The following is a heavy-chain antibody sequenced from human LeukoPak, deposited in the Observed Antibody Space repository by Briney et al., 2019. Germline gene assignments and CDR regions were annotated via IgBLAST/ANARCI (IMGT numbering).Heavy chain of an antibody. CDR1: GFTFSSYG. J-gene: IGHJ4*02. D-gene: IGHD6-19*01. V-gene: IGHV3-48*01. Sequence: GGSLRLSCAAFGFTFSSYGIHWVRQAPGKGLEWVSYISSSSSTIYYADSVKGRFTISRDNAKNSLYLQMNSLRAEDTAVYYCARDPGLVGVDYWGQGTLVTVSS. CDR3: ARDPGLVGVDY. CDR2: ISSSSSTI.